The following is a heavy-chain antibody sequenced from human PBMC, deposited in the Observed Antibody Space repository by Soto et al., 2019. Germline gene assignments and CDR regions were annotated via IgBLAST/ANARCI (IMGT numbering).Heavy chain of an antibody. V-gene: IGHV4-39*01. CDR3: ARHVRGWQLMLDN. CDR2: IYFTGAT. Sequence: LSLTCTVSGGSISSSSYYWGWIRQPPGRGLEWIGSIYFTGATHYNVSLTSRVIISVDTSRNQFSLRLNSVTATDTAVYYCARHVRGWQLMLDNWGQGSLVTVSS. D-gene: IGHD2-15*01. CDR1: GGSISSSSYY. J-gene: IGHJ4*02.